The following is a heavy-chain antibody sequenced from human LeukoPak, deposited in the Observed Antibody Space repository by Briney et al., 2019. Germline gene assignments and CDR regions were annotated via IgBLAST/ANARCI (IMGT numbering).Heavy chain of an antibody. CDR1: GFTFSNYA. V-gene: IGHV3-23*01. D-gene: IGHD1-14*01. Sequence: GGSLRLSCAPSGFTFSNYAMTWVRQAPGKGLEWVSAIGSSGSTFHADSVKGRFTISRDNSKSTLYLHMNSLRAEDTAVYYCAKGTSWMSPYYYMDVWGTGTTVTVSS. J-gene: IGHJ6*03. CDR2: IGSSGST. CDR3: AKGTSWMSPYYYMDV.